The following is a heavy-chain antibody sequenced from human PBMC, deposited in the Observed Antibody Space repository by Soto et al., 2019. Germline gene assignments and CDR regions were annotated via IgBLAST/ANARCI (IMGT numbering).Heavy chain of an antibody. Sequence: PSETLSLTCTVSGGSISSGGYSWSWIRQPPGKGLEWIGYIYHSGSAYYNPSLRSRVSMSVDRSRNQFSLKLNSVTAADTAVYYCARDLWGYCGTDCYPLDVWGQGTTVTVSS. CDR3: ARDLWGYCGTDCYPLDV. V-gene: IGHV4-30-2*01. J-gene: IGHJ6*02. CDR1: GGSISSGGYS. CDR2: IYHSGSA. D-gene: IGHD2-21*02.